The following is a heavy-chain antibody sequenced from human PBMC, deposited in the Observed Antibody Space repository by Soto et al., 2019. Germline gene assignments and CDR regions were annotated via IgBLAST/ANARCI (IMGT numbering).Heavy chain of an antibody. CDR2: IKQDGTET. V-gene: IGHV3-7*01. D-gene: IGHD3-16*01. CDR3: AREANLGC. Sequence: EVQLVESGGGLVQPGGSLRLSCAASGFTFSTYWMSWVRQAPGQGLQWVANIKQDGTETHYVESVKGRFTISRDNAKNSVFLQMNGLGIEDTAVDYCAREANLGCWGQGTLVTVSS. J-gene: IGHJ4*02. CDR1: GFTFSTYW.